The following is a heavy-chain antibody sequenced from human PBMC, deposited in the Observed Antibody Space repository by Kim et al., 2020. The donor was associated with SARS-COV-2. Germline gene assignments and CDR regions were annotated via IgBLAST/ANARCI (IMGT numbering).Heavy chain of an antibody. CDR2: INAGNGNT. CDR3: ARDYLSSSWANVTPETLYYYYYGMDV. V-gene: IGHV1-3*01. D-gene: IGHD6-13*01. Sequence: ASVKVSCKASGYTFTSYAMHWVRQAPGQRLEWMGWINAGNGNTKYSQKFQGRVTITRDTSASTAYMELSSLRSEDTAVYYCARDYLSSSWANVTPETLYYYYYGMDVWGQGTTVTVSS. CDR1: GYTFTSYA. J-gene: IGHJ6*02.